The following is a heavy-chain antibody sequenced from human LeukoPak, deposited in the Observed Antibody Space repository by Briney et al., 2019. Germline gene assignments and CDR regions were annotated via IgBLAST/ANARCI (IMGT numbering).Heavy chain of an antibody. CDR3: ARDQATSGGGLDS. CDR1: GFTVSGTH. CDR2: IYTGGTT. V-gene: IGHV3-53*01. J-gene: IGHJ4*02. Sequence: PGGSLRLSCAASGFTVSGTHMSWVPEAPRKGLEWISAIYTGGTTDYSDSVEGRFTISRDKSKNTLYLHMDSLRVEDTAVYYCARDQATSGGGLDSWGQGTLVTVSS. D-gene: IGHD3-16*01.